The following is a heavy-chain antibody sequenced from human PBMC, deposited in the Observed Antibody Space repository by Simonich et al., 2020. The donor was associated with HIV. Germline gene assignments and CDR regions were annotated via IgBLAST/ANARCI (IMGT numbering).Heavy chain of an antibody. Sequence: QVQLQESGPGLVKPSETLSLTCAVSGYFISSGYYWGWIRPPPGKGLEWIGRSYDRGSTHHHPSLKKRGTNSVKLSQNQVSPKAGSWTAGDTAVYYLGGALGHYSTTWYWDYWGQGTLVTVSS. CDR2: SYDRGST. V-gene: IGHV4-38-2*01. CDR1: GYFISSGYY. D-gene: IGHD6-13*01. J-gene: IGHJ4*02. CDR3: GGALGHYSTTWYWDY.